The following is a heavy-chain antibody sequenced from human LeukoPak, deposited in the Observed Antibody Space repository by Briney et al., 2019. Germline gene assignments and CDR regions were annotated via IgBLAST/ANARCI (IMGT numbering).Heavy chain of an antibody. V-gene: IGHV1-46*01. J-gene: IGHJ4*02. CDR1: GYTFTNYD. Sequence: ASVRVSCKTSGYTFTNYDINWVRQAPGQGLEWMGIINPSGGSTSYAQKFQGRVTMTRDTSTSTVYMELSSLRSEDTAVYYCARGMRMVRGVIREYCFDSWGQGTLVTVSS. CDR3: ARGMRMVRGVIREYCFDS. D-gene: IGHD3-10*01. CDR2: INPSGGST.